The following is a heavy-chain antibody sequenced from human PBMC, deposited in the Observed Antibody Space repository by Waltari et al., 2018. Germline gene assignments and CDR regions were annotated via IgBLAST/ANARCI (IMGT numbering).Heavy chain of an antibody. CDR3: ARERRGQSGWYYFDF. CDR2: IKQDGSEE. Sequence: EVQPVESGGGWVEPGGSLRLSWAASGACCVRVAWTWVRQAPGKGLEWVANIKQDGSEEYYVDSVKGRFTISKDNAKNSLYLQMNSLRAEDTAVYFCARERRGQSGWYYFDFWGQGSLVTVSS. D-gene: IGHD6-19*01. CDR1: GACCVRVA. V-gene: IGHV3-7*01. J-gene: IGHJ4*02.